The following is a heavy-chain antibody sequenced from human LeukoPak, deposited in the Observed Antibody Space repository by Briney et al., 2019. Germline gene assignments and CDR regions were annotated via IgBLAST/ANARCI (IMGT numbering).Heavy chain of an antibody. Sequence: GGSLRLSCAASGFTFSSYAMSWVRQAPGKGLEWVAVIWYDGSNKYYADSVKGRFITSRDNSKNTLFLQMHSLRAEDTAVYYCATDLFGYFDRWGQGTLVTVSS. CDR2: IWYDGSNK. D-gene: IGHD3-16*01. CDR1: GFTFSSYA. CDR3: ATDLFGYFDR. V-gene: IGHV3-33*08. J-gene: IGHJ4*02.